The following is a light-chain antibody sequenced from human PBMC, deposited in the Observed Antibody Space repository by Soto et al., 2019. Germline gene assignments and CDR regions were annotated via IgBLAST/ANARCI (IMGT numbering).Light chain of an antibody. CDR2: AAS. J-gene: IGKJ2*01. Sequence: DIQMTQSPSSLSASVGDRVTITCRASRSISSYLNWYQQKPGKAPKLLIYAASSLQSGVPSRFSGSGSGTDFTLTISSLQPQDFATYYCQQSYSTPYTFGQVTKLVIK. CDR3: QQSYSTPYT. CDR1: RSISSY. V-gene: IGKV1-39*01.